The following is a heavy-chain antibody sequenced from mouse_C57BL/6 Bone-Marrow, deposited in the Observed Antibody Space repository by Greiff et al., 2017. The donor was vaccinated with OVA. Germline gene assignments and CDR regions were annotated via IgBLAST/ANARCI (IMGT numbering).Heavy chain of an antibody. V-gene: IGHV2-5*01. Sequence: QVQLQQSGPGLVQPSQSLSITCTVSGFSLTSYGVHWVRQSPGKGLEWLGVIWRGGSTDYNAAFMSRLSITKDNSKSQVFFKMNSLQADDTAIYYCAKKGDYYSNYYAMDYWGQGTSVTVSS. CDR3: AKKGDYYSNYYAMDY. CDR1: GFSLTSYG. D-gene: IGHD2-5*01. CDR2: IWRGGST. J-gene: IGHJ4*01.